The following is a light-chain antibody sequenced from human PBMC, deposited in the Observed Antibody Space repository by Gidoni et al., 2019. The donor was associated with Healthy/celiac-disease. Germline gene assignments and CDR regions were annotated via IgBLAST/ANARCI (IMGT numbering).Light chain of an antibody. CDR3: QQRRST. Sequence: IVLTQSPATLSLSPGERATLSCRASQSVSSYLAWYQQNPGQAPRLLIYDASNRATGIPARFSGSGSGTDFTLTISSLEPEDFAVYYCQQRRSTFXGXTKVEIK. V-gene: IGKV3-11*01. CDR2: DAS. J-gene: IGKJ4*01. CDR1: QSVSSY.